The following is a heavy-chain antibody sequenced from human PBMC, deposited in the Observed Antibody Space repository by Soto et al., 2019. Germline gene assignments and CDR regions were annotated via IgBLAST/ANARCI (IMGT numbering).Heavy chain of an antibody. Sequence: ASVKVSCKASGYTFTSYAMHWVRQAPGQRLEWMGWINAGNGNTKYSQKFQGRVTITRDTSASTAYMELSSLRSEDTAVYYCALGGPTGYSHGSSAHIHYWGQATLVTVS. CDR2: INAGNGNT. J-gene: IGHJ4*02. D-gene: IGHD5-18*01. V-gene: IGHV1-3*01. CDR3: ALGGPTGYSHGSSAHIHY. CDR1: GYTFTSYA.